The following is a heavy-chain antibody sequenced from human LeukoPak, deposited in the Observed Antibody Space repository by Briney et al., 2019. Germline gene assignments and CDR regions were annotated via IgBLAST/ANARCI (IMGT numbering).Heavy chain of an antibody. Sequence: SETLSLTCTVSGGSISSYYWSWIRQPPGKGLEWIGYIYHSGSTYYNPSLKSRVTISVDRSKNQFSLKLSSVTAADTAVYYCARPETPTIAAAGHRWFDPWGQGTLVTVSS. CDR1: GGSISSYY. CDR2: IYHSGST. J-gene: IGHJ5*02. CDR3: ARPETPTIAAAGHRWFDP. D-gene: IGHD6-13*01. V-gene: IGHV4-59*04.